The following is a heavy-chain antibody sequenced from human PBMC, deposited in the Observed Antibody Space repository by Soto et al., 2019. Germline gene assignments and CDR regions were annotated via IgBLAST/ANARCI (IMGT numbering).Heavy chain of an antibody. J-gene: IGHJ1*01. V-gene: IGHV3-30-3*01. Sequence: QVQLVESGGRVVQPGGSLRLSCAASGFMFSRYAIHWVRQAPGKGLEWVAVISKDGSVKYYADSVRGRFSISRDKSKNTVYLEMNGMRDDDTAVFCCARSRSGAVPDSFGYWGQGTLVTVSS. CDR3: ARSRSGAVPDSFGY. D-gene: IGHD3-3*01. CDR2: ISKDGSVK. CDR1: GFMFSRYA.